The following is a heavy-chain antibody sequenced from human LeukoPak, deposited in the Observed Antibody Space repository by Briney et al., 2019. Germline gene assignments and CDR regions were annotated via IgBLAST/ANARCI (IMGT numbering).Heavy chain of an antibody. CDR2: INPHSGKT. CDR3: ARLSSYYGDYKVDP. J-gene: IGHJ5*02. CDR1: GYPFRNYD. D-gene: IGHD4-17*01. V-gene: IGHV1-8*01. Sequence: ASVKVSCKTSGYPFRNYDINWVRQATGQGLEWMGWINPHSGKTGYAQKFQGRVTMTTDTSASTAYMELSSLRSEDTAVYYCARLSSYYGDYKVDPWGQGTLVTVSS.